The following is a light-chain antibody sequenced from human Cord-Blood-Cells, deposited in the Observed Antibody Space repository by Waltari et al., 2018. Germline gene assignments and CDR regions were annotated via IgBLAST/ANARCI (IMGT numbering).Light chain of an antibody. CDR3: SSYTSSSTWV. J-gene: IGLJ3*02. Sequence: QSALTQPASVSGSPGQSNSIACTGTSSYVGGYNYVSWYQHHPGKAPKLMIYDVSNRPSGVSNRFSGSKSGNTASLTISGLQAEDEADYYCSSYTSSSTWVFGGGTKLTVL. CDR2: DVS. V-gene: IGLV2-14*03. CDR1: SSYVGGYNY.